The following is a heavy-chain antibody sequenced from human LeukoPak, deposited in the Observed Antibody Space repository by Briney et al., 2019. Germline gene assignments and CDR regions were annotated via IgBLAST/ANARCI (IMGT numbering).Heavy chain of an antibody. CDR2: IREDGSEK. CDR1: GFTFSSYG. J-gene: IGHJ4*02. Sequence: GGSLRLSCAASGFTFSSYGMNWVRQAPGRGLEWVANIREDGSEKYYVDSVKGRFTISRDNTKNLLYLEMSSLRAEDTAVYYCGVVYWGQGTLVTVSS. V-gene: IGHV3-7*01. CDR3: GVVY.